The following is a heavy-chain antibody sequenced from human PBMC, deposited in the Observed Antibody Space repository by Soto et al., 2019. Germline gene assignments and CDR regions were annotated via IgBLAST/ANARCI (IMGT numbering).Heavy chain of an antibody. V-gene: IGHV1-3*01. CDR3: ARGGDYDNYFDY. CDR2: INAGNGNT. D-gene: IGHD3-22*01. Sequence: ASVKVSCKASGYTFTGYAMHWVRQAPGQRLEWMGWINAGNGNTKYSQKFQGRVTITRDTSASTAYMELSSLRSEDTAVYYCARGGDYDNYFDYWGQGTLVTVSS. J-gene: IGHJ4*02. CDR1: GYTFTGYA.